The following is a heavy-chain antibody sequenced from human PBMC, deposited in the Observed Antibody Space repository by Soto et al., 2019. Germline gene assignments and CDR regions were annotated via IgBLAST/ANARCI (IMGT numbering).Heavy chain of an antibody. Sequence: EVQLLESGGGLIQPGGSLRLSCEVSGFTFSSYALSWVRQAPGKGLEWVSGISVSGGRTYYADSVKGRFTISRDNSKNTLFLQMNSRRVADTAVYDCAVGPLDYGYYMDVWGKGTTVTVAS. J-gene: IGHJ6*03. CDR2: ISVSGGRT. V-gene: IGHV3-23*01. CDR3: AVGPLDYGYYMDV. CDR1: GFTFSSYA.